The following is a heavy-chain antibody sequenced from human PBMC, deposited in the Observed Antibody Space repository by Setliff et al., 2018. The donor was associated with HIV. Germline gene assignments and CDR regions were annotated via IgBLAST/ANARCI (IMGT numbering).Heavy chain of an antibody. J-gene: IGHJ6*03. Sequence: GGSLRLSCAASELTFSNYAMTWVRQAPGKGLEWVSSLSGSGGSTYYADSVKGRFTISRDNSKNTLYLRMNSLRAEDTAVYYCARDLTTDYLDVWGKGTTVTVSS. CDR1: ELTFSNYA. CDR2: LSGSGGST. CDR3: ARDLTTDYLDV. V-gene: IGHV3-23*01. D-gene: IGHD4-17*01.